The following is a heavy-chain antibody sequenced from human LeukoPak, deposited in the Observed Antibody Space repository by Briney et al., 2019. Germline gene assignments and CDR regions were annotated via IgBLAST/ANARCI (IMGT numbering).Heavy chain of an antibody. V-gene: IGHV3-23*01. J-gene: IGHJ4*02. CDR2: ISGSGGST. CDR1: GFTFSSYW. D-gene: IGHD5-18*01. Sequence: GGSPRLSCAASGFTFSSYWMSWVRQAPGKGLEWVSAISGSGGSTYYADSVKGRFTISRDNSKNTLYLQMNSLRAEDTAVYYCAKVAKAMVVFDYWGQGTLVTVSS. CDR3: AKVAKAMVVFDY.